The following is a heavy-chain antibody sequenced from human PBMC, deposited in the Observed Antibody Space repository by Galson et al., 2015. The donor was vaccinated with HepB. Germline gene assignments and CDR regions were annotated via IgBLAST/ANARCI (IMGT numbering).Heavy chain of an antibody. CDR3: ARAPVATINYYFYLEV. CDR2: PSSDVSDK. J-gene: IGHJ6*03. Sequence: SLRLSCAASGFTLSSYAMHWVRQAPGQGLEWVAVPSSDVSDKYYGDSVKGRFTISGDNSKSTLYLQMNSLRPEDTAVYYCARAPVATINYYFYLEVWGKGTTVTVSS. V-gene: IGHV3-30*03. CDR1: GFTLSSYA. D-gene: IGHD5-12*01.